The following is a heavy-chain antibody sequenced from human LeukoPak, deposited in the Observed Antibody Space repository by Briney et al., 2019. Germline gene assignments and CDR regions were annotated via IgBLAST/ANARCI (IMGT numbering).Heavy chain of an antibody. D-gene: IGHD2-21*02. CDR2: ISYDGSNK. V-gene: IGHV3-30*03. J-gene: IGHJ6*04. CDR1: GFTFSSYG. Sequence: GGSLRLSCAASGFTFSSYGMHWVRHAPGKGLEWVAVISYDGSNKYYADSVKGRFTISRDNSKNTLYLQMNSLRAEDTAVYYCARDSLGVTRPHYYYYGMDVWGKGTTVTVSS. CDR3: ARDSLGVTRPHYYYYGMDV.